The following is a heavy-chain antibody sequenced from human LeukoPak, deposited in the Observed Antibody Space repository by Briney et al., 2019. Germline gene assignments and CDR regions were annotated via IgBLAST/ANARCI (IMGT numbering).Heavy chain of an antibody. D-gene: IGHD2-2*01. CDR2: INPNSGGT. Sequence: ASVKVSCKASGYTFTGYYMHWVRQAPGQGLEWMGWINPNSGGTNYAQKFQGRVTMTRDTSISTAYMELSRLRSDDTAVCYCAAMGYYYYYYYMDVWGKGTTVTVSS. CDR1: GYTFTGYY. V-gene: IGHV1-2*02. J-gene: IGHJ6*03. CDR3: AAMGYYYYYYYMDV.